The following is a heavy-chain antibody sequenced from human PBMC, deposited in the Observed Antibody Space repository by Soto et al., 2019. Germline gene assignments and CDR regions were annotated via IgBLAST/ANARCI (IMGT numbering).Heavy chain of an antibody. D-gene: IGHD1-26*01. CDR1: GGSISSYY. V-gene: IGHV4-59*01. Sequence: QVQLQESGPGLVKPSETLSLTCTVSGGSISSYYWSWIRQPPGKGLEWIGYIYYSGSTNYNPSLKSRVTISVDTSKNQFSLKLSSVTAADTAVYYCARAGELLGAPDAFDIWGQGTMVTVSS. CDR2: IYYSGST. CDR3: ARAGELLGAPDAFDI. J-gene: IGHJ3*02.